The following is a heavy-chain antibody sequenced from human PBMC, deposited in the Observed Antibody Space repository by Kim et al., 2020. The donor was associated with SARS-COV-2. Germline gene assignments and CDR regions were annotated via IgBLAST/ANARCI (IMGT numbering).Heavy chain of an antibody. J-gene: IGHJ3*02. CDR2: IDWHDDK. CDR3: ARGLIAAPVLGAFDI. CDR1: GFSLSTAGLS. D-gene: IGHD2-21*01. V-gene: IGHV2-70*11. Sequence: SGPTLVKPTQTLTLTCTFSGFSLSTAGLSVTWIRQPPGKALEWLARIDWHDDKYYNTSLKTRLTISKDTSINQVFLTMTNMDPADTATYYCARGLIAAPVLGAFDIWGQGTMVTVSS.